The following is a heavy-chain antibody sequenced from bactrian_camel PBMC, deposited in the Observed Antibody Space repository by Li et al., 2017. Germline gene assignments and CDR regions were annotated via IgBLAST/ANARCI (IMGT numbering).Heavy chain of an antibody. CDR1: GFTFSSYA. J-gene: IGHJ6*01. D-gene: IGHD5*01. CDR2: INRSGVNT. CDR3: AFGVGGWAEFGN. V-gene: IGHV3S35*01. Sequence: VQLVESGGGLVQPGGSLRLSCAASGFTFSSYAMSWVRQAPGKGLEWVSSINRSGVNTYYADSVKGRFTTSRDNAKNTVYLQMNSLKSEDTALYYCAFGVGGWAEFGNWGQGTQVTVS.